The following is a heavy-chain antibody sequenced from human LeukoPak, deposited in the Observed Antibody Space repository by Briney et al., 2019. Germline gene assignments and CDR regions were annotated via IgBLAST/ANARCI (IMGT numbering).Heavy chain of an antibody. CDR3: GTIRGATVTY. Sequence: GGSVTLSCAAPGLTFTSYTMNWLRQAPGKGREGVSYISSSSSNIYHADSVKGRFTISRDNAKNSLYLQMNSLRAEDTAVYYCGTIRGATVTYWGQGTLVTVSS. D-gene: IGHD4-17*01. CDR2: ISSSSSNI. V-gene: IGHV3-48*01. J-gene: IGHJ4*02. CDR1: GLTFTSYT.